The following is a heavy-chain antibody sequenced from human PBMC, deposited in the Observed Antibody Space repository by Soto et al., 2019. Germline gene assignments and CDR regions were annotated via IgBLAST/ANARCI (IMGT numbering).Heavy chain of an antibody. D-gene: IGHD2-15*01. CDR2: ISSSGYI. CDR3: ARDCSGGSCYPGTDV. Sequence: GGSLRLSCAASGFNFNSYTIKWVRQAPGKRLEWLSSISSSGYIFSTDSVRGRFTISRDNAKNSVYLQINSLRAEDTAVYFCARDCSGGSCYPGTDVWGQGTTVTVSS. J-gene: IGHJ6*02. CDR1: GFNFNSYT. V-gene: IGHV3-21*01.